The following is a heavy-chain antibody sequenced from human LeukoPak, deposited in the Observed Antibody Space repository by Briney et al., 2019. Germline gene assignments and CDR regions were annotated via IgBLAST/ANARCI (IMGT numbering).Heavy chain of an antibody. CDR1: GGSISSSSYY. J-gene: IGHJ4*02. V-gene: IGHV4-39*07. CDR2: IYYSGST. CDR3: AREDYGDSLDY. D-gene: IGHD4-17*01. Sequence: SETLSLTCTVSGGSISSSSYYWGWIRQPPGKGLEWIGSIYYSGSTYYNPSLKSRVTISVDTSKNQFSLKLSSVTAADTAVYYCAREDYGDSLDYWGQGTLVTVSS.